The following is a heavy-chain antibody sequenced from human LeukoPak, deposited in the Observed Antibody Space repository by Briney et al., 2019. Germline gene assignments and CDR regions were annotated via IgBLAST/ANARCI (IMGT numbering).Heavy chain of an antibody. V-gene: IGHV1-8*01. J-gene: IGHJ4*02. CDR2: MNPNSGNT. CDR1: GYTFTSYD. D-gene: IGHD5-24*01. Sequence: GASVKVSCKASGYTFTSYDINWVRQATGQGLEWMGWMNPNSGNTGYAQKFQGRVTMTRNTSISTAYMELSSLRSEDTAVYYCAREGGVGRWLDESFDYWGQGTLVTVSS. CDR3: AREGGVGRWLDESFDY.